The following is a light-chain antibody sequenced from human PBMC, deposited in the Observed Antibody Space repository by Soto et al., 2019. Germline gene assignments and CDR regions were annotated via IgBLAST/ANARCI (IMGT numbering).Light chain of an antibody. Sequence: DIQMTQSPSSLSASVGDRVTITCRASQIITSYLNWYQQEPGKAPKLLIYAASTSQSGVPSRFSGSGSGTDFTLTISSLQPEDFATYYCQQSYDTPWTFGQGTKVDIK. CDR3: QQSYDTPWT. V-gene: IGKV1-39*01. CDR2: AAS. J-gene: IGKJ1*01. CDR1: QIITSY.